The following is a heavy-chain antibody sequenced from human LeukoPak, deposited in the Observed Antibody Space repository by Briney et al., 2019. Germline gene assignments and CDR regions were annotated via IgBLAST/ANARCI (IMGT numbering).Heavy chain of an antibody. CDR3: ARRRDGYPGHFDY. J-gene: IGHJ4*02. CDR2: IYPGDSDT. D-gene: IGHD5-24*01. Sequence: GESLKISCKGPGYSFDSYWIGWVRQMPGKGLEWMGIIYPGDSDTRYSPSFQGQVTISADKSISTAYLQWSSLKAADTAIYYCARRRDGYPGHFDYWGQGTLVTVSS. V-gene: IGHV5-51*01. CDR1: GYSFDSYW.